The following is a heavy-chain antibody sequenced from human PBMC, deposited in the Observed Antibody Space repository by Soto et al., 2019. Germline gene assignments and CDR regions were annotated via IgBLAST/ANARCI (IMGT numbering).Heavy chain of an antibody. CDR2: IYYSGST. J-gene: IGHJ4*02. CDR3: ARAASFYYDNTGYYHFDY. D-gene: IGHD3-22*01. CDR1: DGTIISGGYY. V-gene: IGHV4-31*03. Sequence: SVTMPLTCTVSDGTIISGGYYLSRIRKHPEKGLEWIGYIYYSGSTYYNPSLKSRVTISIDTSKNQFSLRLSSVTAADTAVYYCARAASFYYDNTGYYHFDYWGQGSLVTVSS.